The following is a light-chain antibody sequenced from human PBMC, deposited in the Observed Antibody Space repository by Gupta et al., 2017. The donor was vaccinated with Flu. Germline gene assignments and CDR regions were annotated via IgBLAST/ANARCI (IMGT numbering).Light chain of an antibody. J-gene: IGKJ1*01. CDR1: QSVLYRSDNENY. V-gene: IGKV4-1*01. Sequence: ESVITLPPDSRILYIVEWATINCKSSQSVLYRSDNENYLAWYQQKPGQPPKLLIFRASTRESGVPDRFSGSGSGTDFTLTISSLQAEDVAVYYCQQYYTTRTFGQGTKVEIK. CDR3: QQYYTTRT. CDR2: RAS.